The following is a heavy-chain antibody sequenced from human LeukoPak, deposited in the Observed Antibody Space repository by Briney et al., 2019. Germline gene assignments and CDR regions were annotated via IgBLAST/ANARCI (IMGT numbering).Heavy chain of an antibody. D-gene: IGHD6-13*01. Sequence: SGGSLRLSCAASGFSLTNFDMNWIRQAPGKGLEWVSFFSVRYNVIYYADSVKGRFTVSRDEAKNSLYLQMNGLRAEDTALYYCARDLPVAAADFWGQGTLVTVSS. CDR3: ARDLPVAAADF. V-gene: IGHV3-48*01. CDR1: GFSLTNFD. CDR2: FSVRYNVI. J-gene: IGHJ4*02.